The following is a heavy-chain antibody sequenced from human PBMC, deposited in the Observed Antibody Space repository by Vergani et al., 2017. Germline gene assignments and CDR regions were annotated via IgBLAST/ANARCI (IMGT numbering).Heavy chain of an antibody. CDR1: GFTFSSYS. J-gene: IGHJ6*03. CDR3: AREIGTGDSYYYYYYMDV. V-gene: IGHV3-21*01. Sequence: EVQLVESGGGLVKPGGSLRLSCAASGFTFSSYSMNWVRQAPGKGLEWASSISSSSSYIYYADSVKGRFTISRDNAKNSLYLQMNSLRAEDTAVYYCAREIGTGDSYYYYYYMDVWGKGTTVTVSS. D-gene: IGHD7-27*01. CDR2: ISSSSSYI.